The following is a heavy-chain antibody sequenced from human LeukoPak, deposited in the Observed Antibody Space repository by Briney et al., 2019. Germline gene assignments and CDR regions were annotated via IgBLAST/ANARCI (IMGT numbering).Heavy chain of an antibody. J-gene: IGHJ3*02. CDR1: GYTLTELS. V-gene: IGHV1-24*01. D-gene: IGHD4-23*01. CDR3: ATRPTTLVTRDLGDHVFVI. Sequence: ASVKVSCKVSGYTLTELSMHWVRQAPGKGLEWMGGFDPEDGETIYAQKFQGRVTMTEDTSTDTAYMELSSLRSEDTAVYYCATRPTTLVTRDLGDHVFVIWGQGKMVTVSS. CDR2: FDPEDGET.